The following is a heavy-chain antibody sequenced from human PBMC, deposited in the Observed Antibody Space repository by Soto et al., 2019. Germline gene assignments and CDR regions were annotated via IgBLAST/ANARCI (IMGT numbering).Heavy chain of an antibody. CDR2: IWYDGSNK. V-gene: IGHV3-33*06. CDR3: AKEVVLTGPWSYGMDV. CDR1: GFPFSSYG. J-gene: IGHJ6*02. D-gene: IGHD2-2*01. Sequence: PGGSLRLSCAASGFPFSSYGMHWVRQAPGKGLDWVAVIWYDGSNKDYADSVKGRFTISRDNSKNTLYLQMNSLRAEDTATFYCAKEVVLTGPWSYGMDVWGQGTTVTVSS.